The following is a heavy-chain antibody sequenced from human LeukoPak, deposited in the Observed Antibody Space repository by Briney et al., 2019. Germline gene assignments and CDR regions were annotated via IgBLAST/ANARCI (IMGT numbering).Heavy chain of an antibody. V-gene: IGHV3-30*02. CDR3: AKDRGKSGSYGPFDY. Sequence: GGSLRLSCAASGFPFSTYAMHWVRQAPGKGLEWVAFKRYDGSKQYFADSVKGRFAISRDNPRNTLFLQMNNLRTEDTAIYYCAKDRGKSGSYGPFDYWGQGTLVTVSS. CDR1: GFPFSTYA. CDR2: KRYDGSKQ. D-gene: IGHD3-16*01. J-gene: IGHJ4*02.